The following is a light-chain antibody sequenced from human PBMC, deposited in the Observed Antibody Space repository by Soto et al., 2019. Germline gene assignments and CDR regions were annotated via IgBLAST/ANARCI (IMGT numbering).Light chain of an antibody. CDR1: RSVSTN. V-gene: IGKV3D-15*01. CDR3: QHYAKTVPPVI. CDR2: GAS. J-gene: IGKJ4*01. Sequence: DIILTQSPAIVSVSPGERATLSCRASRSVSTNLAWYQHKHGQAPRLLIFGASTRVTDIPPRSSATGSGTEFTPTINSLKSEDFGVYYCQHYAKTVPPVIFGGGTMVEI.